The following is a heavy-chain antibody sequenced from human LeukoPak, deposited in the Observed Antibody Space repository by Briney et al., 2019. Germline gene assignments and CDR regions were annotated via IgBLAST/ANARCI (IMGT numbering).Heavy chain of an antibody. CDR1: GFTFSSYG. CDR3: ARDGYSSGWYNFGHDAFDI. V-gene: IGHV3-33*01. D-gene: IGHD6-19*01. CDR2: IWYDGSNK. Sequence: GRSLRLSCAASGFTFSSYGMHWVRQAPGKGLEWVAVIWYDGSNKYYADSVKGRFTISRDNSKNTLYLQMNSLRAEDTAVYYCARDGYSSGWYNFGHDAFDIWGQGTMVTVSS. J-gene: IGHJ3*02.